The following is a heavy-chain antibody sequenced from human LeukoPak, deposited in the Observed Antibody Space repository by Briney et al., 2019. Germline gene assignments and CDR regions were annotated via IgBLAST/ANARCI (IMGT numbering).Heavy chain of an antibody. CDR3: AKVSGKLKQSQPFDI. Sequence: SETLSLTCAVYGGSFSGYYWSWIRQPPGKGLEWIGEINHTGSTKYNPSLKSRVTISVDTSKNQFSLRLSSVTAADTAVYYCAKVSGKLKQSQPFDIWGQGTMVTVSS. J-gene: IGHJ3*02. CDR2: INHTGST. D-gene: IGHD3-10*01. CDR1: GGSFSGYY. V-gene: IGHV4-34*01.